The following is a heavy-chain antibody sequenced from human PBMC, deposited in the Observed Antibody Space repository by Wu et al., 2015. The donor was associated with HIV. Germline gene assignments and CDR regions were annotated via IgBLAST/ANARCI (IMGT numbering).Heavy chain of an antibody. CDR3: ARRKTYYYDSSGYYIDY. CDR2: MNPNSGNT. J-gene: IGHJ4*02. Sequence: QVQLVQSGAEVKKPGASVKVSCKASGYTFTSYDINWVRQATGQGLEWMGWMNPNSGNTGYAQKFQGRVTMTRNTSISTAYMDPLSSLRSEDTAVYYCARRKTYYYDSSGYYIDYWGQGTLVTVSS. V-gene: IGHV1-8*01. CDR1: GYTFTSYD. D-gene: IGHD3-22*01.